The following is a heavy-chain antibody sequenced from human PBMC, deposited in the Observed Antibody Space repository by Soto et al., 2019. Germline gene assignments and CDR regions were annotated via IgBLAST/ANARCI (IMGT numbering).Heavy chain of an antibody. J-gene: IGHJ3*01. D-gene: IGHD4-4*01. CDR3: ARDGDVYRRDAFDV. V-gene: IGHV3-66*01. Sequence: EVQLVESGGGLVQPGGSLRLSCAASGFTVSNKFMSWVRQAPGKGLEWVSIIYNNDGTNYADSVKGRFTISRDKSENNLYLQMNSLRVEDTAVYYCARDGDVYRRDAFDVWGQGTTVTVSS. CDR1: GFTVSNKF. CDR2: IYNNDGT.